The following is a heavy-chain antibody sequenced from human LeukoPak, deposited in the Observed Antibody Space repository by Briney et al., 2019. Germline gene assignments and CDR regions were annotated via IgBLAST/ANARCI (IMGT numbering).Heavy chain of an antibody. CDR2: IRYDGSNK. V-gene: IGHV3-30*02. J-gene: IGHJ1*01. CDR1: GFTFGSYG. D-gene: IGHD3-3*01. Sequence: PGGSLRLSCAASGFTFGSYGMHWVRQAPGKGLEWVAFIRYDGSNKYYADSVKGRFTISRDNSKNTLYLQMNSLRAEDTAVYYCAKDGYDFWSGYYTGIAEYFQHWGQGTLVTVSS. CDR3: AKDGYDFWSGYYTGIAEYFQH.